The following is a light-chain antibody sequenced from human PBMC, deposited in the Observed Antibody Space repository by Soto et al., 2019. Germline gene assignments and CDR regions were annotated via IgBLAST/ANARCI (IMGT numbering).Light chain of an antibody. CDR2: EVT. V-gene: IGLV2-8*01. J-gene: IGLJ2*01. CDR3: SSYAGNDRLGV. CDR1: SSDVGGYDY. Sequence: QSVLTQPPSASGSPGQSVTISCTGTSSDVGGYDYVSWYQQHPGKAPKLIIYEVTEQPSGVPDRFSGSKSGNTASLTVSGLQSEDEANYYCSSYAGNDRLGVFGGRTKLTVL.